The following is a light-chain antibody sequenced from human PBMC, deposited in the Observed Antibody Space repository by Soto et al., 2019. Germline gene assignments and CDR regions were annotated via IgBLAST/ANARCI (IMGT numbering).Light chain of an antibody. CDR2: DAS. V-gene: IGKV3-11*01. CDR3: QQRSSNWPPVT. Sequence: EIVLTQSPATLPLSPGERATLSCRASQSVSSYLAWYQQKPGQAPRLLIYDASNRATGIPARFSGSGSGTDFTLTISSLEPEDFAVYYCQQRSSNWPPVTFGQGTRLEIK. CDR1: QSVSSY. J-gene: IGKJ5*01.